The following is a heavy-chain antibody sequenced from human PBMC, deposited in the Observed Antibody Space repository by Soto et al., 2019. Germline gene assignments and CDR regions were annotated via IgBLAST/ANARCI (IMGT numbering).Heavy chain of an antibody. J-gene: IGHJ5*02. V-gene: IGHV3-23*01. CDR3: ATTGITGTTHPYNWFDP. Sequence: PGGSLRLSCAASGFTFSSYAMSWVRQAPGKGLEWVSAISGSGGSTYYADSVKGRFTISRDNSKNTLYLQMSSLRAEDTAVYYCATTGITGTTHPYNWFDPWGQGTLVTVSS. D-gene: IGHD1-20*01. CDR1: GFTFSSYA. CDR2: ISGSGGST.